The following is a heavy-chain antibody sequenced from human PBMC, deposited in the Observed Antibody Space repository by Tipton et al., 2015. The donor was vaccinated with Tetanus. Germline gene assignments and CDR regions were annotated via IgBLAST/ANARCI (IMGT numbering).Heavy chain of an antibody. J-gene: IGHJ4*02. V-gene: IGHV3-74*01. CDR1: GFTFSTYW. Sequence: SLRLSCEASGFTFSTYWMHWVRQAPGKGLVWVSRIDSDGSGTTYADSVKGRFTISRDNSENTVYLQMTGLRVDDTAVHYCAKEDRRRAEYYFDFWGQGTLVTVSS. CDR3: AKEDRRRAEYYFDF. CDR2: IDSDGSGT. D-gene: IGHD3-16*02.